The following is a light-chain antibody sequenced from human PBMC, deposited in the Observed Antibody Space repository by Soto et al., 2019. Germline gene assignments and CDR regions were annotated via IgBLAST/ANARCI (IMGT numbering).Light chain of an antibody. CDR2: DNN. Sequence: QAVVTQPPSASGTPGQRVTISCSGSSSNIGTNTVNWYQQLPGTAPKLLIYDNNHRPSGVPDRFSGSKSGTSASLAISGLQSEPEADYYCAAWDDSLNGGVFGGGTQLTVL. J-gene: IGLJ3*02. CDR1: SSNIGTNT. V-gene: IGLV1-44*01. CDR3: AAWDDSLNGGV.